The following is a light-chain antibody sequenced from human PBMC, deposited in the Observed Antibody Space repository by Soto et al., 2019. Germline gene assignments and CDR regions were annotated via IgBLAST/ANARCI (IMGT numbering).Light chain of an antibody. Sequence: DIVMTQSPLSLPVTPGEPASISCRSSQILRHSIGYNYLDWYQQKPGQAPRLLIYGVSSRATGIPDRFSGSGAGTDFTLTISRLEPEDFAVYYCQQYGDSPLTFGGGTKVDIK. V-gene: IGKV3-20*01. CDR1: QILRHSIGYNY. CDR3: QQYGDSPLT. J-gene: IGKJ4*01. CDR2: GVS.